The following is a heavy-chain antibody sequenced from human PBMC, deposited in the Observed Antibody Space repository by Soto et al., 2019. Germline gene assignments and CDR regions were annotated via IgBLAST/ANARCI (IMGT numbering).Heavy chain of an antibody. J-gene: IGHJ5*02. V-gene: IGHV3-30*16. D-gene: IGHD3-3*01. CDR3: AKSYDLWSPYLSFGDQRDP. CDR1: GFIFGSYA. Sequence: QPGGSLRLSCAASGFIFGSYAMNWVRQVPGKGPEWVAVLSTDGSTPYHADSVRGRFTISRDNSKSTLFLQMNSLRPEDTAIYFCAKSYDLWSPYLSFGDQRDPWGQGTLVTVSS. CDR2: LSTDGSTP.